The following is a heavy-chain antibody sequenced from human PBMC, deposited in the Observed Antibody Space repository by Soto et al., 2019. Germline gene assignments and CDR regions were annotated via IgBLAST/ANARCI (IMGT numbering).Heavy chain of an antibody. Sequence: VESLTISCKGSGYSFAGYCITWVRQKPGKGLEWMGRIDPSDSQTYYSPSFRGHVTISVTKSITTVFLQWSSLRASDTAMYYCARQIYDSDTGPNFKYYFDSWGQGTTVTVSS. CDR1: GYSFAGYC. CDR2: IDPSDSQT. CDR3: ARQIYDSDTGPNFKYYFDS. D-gene: IGHD3-22*01. V-gene: IGHV5-10-1*01. J-gene: IGHJ4*02.